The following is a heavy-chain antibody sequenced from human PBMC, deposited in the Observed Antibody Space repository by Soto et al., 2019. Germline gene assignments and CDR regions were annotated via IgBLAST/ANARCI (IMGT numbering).Heavy chain of an antibody. CDR3: ARGLSSSATFYHYYGMDV. D-gene: IGHD6-6*01. Sequence: PSETLSLTCAVYGGSFRGYHWSWIRQPPGKGLEWIGEINHSGSTNYNPSLTSRVIISLETSKNQFSLILTSVTAADTAVYYCARGLSSSATFYHYYGMDVWGQGTTVTVSS. CDR1: GGSFRGYH. J-gene: IGHJ6*02. V-gene: IGHV4-34*01. CDR2: INHSGST.